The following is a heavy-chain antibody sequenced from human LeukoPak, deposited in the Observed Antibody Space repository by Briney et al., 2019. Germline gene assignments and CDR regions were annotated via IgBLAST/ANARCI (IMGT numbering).Heavy chain of an antibody. CDR3: ARDLGGEGFDY. CDR2: ISSSGSPI. V-gene: IGHV3-48*03. CDR1: GFTFSSCA. Sequence: GGSLRLSCAASGFTFSSCAMSWVRQAPGKGLEWVSYISSSGSPIYYADSVKGRFTISRDNAKNSLYLQMNSLRAEDTAVYYCARDLGGEGFDYWGQGTLVTVSS. J-gene: IGHJ4*02. D-gene: IGHD2-15*01.